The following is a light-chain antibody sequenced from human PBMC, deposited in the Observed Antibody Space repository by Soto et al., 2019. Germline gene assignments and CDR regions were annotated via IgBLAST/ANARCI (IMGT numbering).Light chain of an antibody. CDR3: QQYSTYSLT. CDR2: DAS. CDR1: QSVSAW. Sequence: DIQMAQSPSTLSASVGDRVTISCRASQSVSAWFAWYQQKPGNAPKLLISDASSLKSGVPSRFSGSGYGTEFTLTISSLQPEDFPTYYCQQYSTYSLTFGGGTKVEIK. V-gene: IGKV1-5*01. J-gene: IGKJ4*01.